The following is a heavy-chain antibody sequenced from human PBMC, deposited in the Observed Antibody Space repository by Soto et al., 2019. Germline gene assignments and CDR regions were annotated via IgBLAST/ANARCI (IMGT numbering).Heavy chain of an antibody. J-gene: IGHJ6*02. Sequence: GGSLRLSCAASGFTFSSYSMNWVRQAPGKGLEWVSYISSSSSTIYYADSVKGRFTISRDNAKNSLYLQMNSLRDEDTAVYYCARDWCSSTSCYYYYGMDVWGQGTTVTVSS. CDR2: ISSSSSTI. CDR1: GFTFSSYS. V-gene: IGHV3-48*02. CDR3: ARDWCSSTSCYYYYGMDV. D-gene: IGHD2-2*01.